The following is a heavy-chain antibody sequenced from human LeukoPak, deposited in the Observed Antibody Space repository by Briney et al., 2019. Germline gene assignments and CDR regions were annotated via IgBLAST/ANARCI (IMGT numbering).Heavy chain of an antibody. D-gene: IGHD3-3*02. CDR2: INPNSGGK. J-gene: IGHJ4*02. CDR1: GYTFTGYY. Sequence: ASVTVSCKASGYTFTGYYMHWVRQAPGQGLEWMGWINPNSGGKNYAQKFQGRVTMTRDTSISTAYMELSRLRSDDTAVYYFARGPFLGYWGQGTLVTVSS. CDR3: ARGPFLGY. V-gene: IGHV1-2*02.